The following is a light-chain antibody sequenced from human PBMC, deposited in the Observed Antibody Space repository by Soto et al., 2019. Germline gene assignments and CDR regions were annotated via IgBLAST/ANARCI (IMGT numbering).Light chain of an antibody. Sequence: QLVLTQSPSASASLGASVTLTCTLSSGHSSYAMAWHQQQPEKGPRYLMKLNSDGSHSKGDGIPDRFSGSSSGADRYLTISSLQSEDEADYYCQTSVTGTHNYVFGTGTKLNVL. V-gene: IGLV4-69*01. CDR2: LNSDGSH. CDR1: SGHSSYA. J-gene: IGLJ1*01. CDR3: QTSVTGTHNYV.